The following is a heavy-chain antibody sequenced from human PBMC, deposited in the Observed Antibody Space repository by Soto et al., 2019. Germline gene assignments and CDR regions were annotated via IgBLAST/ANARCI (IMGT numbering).Heavy chain of an antibody. J-gene: IGHJ3*01. V-gene: IGHV3-73*01. CDR3: TTDAS. Sequence: GGSLRLSCAGSGFALSGSTIHWVRQASGKGLEWVGRIRSKANSYATAYAKSVKGRFIISRDDSKSTAYLQMDSLKIEDTAVYYCTTDASWGQGTMVTVSS. D-gene: IGHD3-16*01. CDR1: GFALSGST. CDR2: IRSKANSYAT.